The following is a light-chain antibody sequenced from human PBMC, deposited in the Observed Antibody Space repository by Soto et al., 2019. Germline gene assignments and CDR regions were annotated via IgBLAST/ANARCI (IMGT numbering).Light chain of an antibody. CDR1: QSISSY. V-gene: IGKV1-39*01. J-gene: IGKJ1*01. CDR3: QQSYSTPWT. Sequence: DIQMTQSPSSLSASVGDRVTITCRASQSISSYLNWYQQKPGTAPKLLIYAASSLQSGVPSRFSGSGSGTDFTLTISSLQPEDFATYYCQQSYSTPWTFVQGTKVEIK. CDR2: AAS.